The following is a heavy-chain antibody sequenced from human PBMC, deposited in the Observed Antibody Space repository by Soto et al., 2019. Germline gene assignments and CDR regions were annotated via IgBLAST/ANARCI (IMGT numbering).Heavy chain of an antibody. CDR3: ARDGQLGLYYYYGMDV. V-gene: IGHV3-33*01. Sequence: HPGGSLRLSCAASGFTFSSYGMHWVRQAPGKGLEWVAVIWYDGSNKYYADSVKGRFTISRDNSKNTLYLQMNSLRAEDTAVYYCARDGQLGLYYYYGMDVWGQGTTVTVSS. D-gene: IGHD6-13*01. CDR2: IWYDGSNK. CDR1: GFTFSSYG. J-gene: IGHJ6*02.